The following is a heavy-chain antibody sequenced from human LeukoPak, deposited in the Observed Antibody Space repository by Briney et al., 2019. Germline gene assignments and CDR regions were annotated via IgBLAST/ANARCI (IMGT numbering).Heavy chain of an antibody. Sequence: GGSLRLSCAASGFTSSNAWMSWVRQAPGKGLEWVGRIKSKTDGGTTDYAAPVKGRFTISRDDSKNTLYLQMNSLKTEDTAVHYCTTDPMGGLRYFDWLSQWGQGTLVTVSS. CDR2: IKSKTDGGTT. V-gene: IGHV3-15*01. D-gene: IGHD3-9*01. CDR1: GFTSSNAW. CDR3: TTDPMGGLRYFDWLSQ. J-gene: IGHJ4*02.